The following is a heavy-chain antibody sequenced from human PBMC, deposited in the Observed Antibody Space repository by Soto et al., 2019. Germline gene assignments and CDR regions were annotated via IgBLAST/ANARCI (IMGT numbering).Heavy chain of an antibody. J-gene: IGHJ4*02. Sequence: QVQLQESGPGLVKPSETLSLTCTVSGGSISNHYWSWIRQPPGKGLEWIGYIYYNGNTNYNPSLKSRVTVSVDTYKNHSSLKLSSVTAADTAVYYCTRANWYSEYWGQGTLVTVSS. V-gene: IGHV4-59*11. CDR2: IYYNGNT. D-gene: IGHD7-27*01. CDR3: TRANWYSEY. CDR1: GGSISNHY.